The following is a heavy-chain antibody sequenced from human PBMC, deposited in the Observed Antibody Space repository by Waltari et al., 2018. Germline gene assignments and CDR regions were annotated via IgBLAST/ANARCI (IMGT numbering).Heavy chain of an antibody. CDR2: MKEDGTQK. Sequence: LRLSCAASGFRFSNNWMSWVRQAPGKGLEWVANMKEDGTQKYYVDSVRGRFTISRDNTKNTLYLQMNSLRVEDTAVYYCARDWNWGFDYWGQGTLVTVSS. CDR1: GFRFSNNW. V-gene: IGHV3-7*01. J-gene: IGHJ4*02. D-gene: IGHD7-27*01. CDR3: ARDWNWGFDY.